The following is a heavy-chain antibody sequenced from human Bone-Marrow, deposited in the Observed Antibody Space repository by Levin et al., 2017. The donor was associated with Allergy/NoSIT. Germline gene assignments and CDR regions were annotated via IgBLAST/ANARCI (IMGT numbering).Heavy chain of an antibody. Sequence: GGSLRLSCAASGFTFHNYGMSWVRQAPGKGLEWVSSITSYSNYIEYADAVKGRFTISRDNAKSSLYLQINSLRVEDTAVYYCARGHGDYSSNWFGPWGQGTLVTVSS. CDR3: ARGHGDYSSNWFGP. D-gene: IGHD4-17*01. CDR2: ITSYSNYI. J-gene: IGHJ5*02. V-gene: IGHV3-21*01. CDR1: GFTFHNYG.